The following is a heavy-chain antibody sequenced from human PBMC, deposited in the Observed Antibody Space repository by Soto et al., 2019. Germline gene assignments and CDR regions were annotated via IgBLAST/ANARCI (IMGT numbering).Heavy chain of an antibody. J-gene: IGHJ5*02. Sequence: SETLSLTCGVSGVSVTSHYWSWIRQSPGKGLEWIGSIYFRGSANYNPPLNSRATIILDTSKNQLSLNLSSVTTADAAVYYRARDRRSRGWFDPWGQGTLVTVSS. CDR1: GVSVTSHY. CDR3: ARDRRSRGWFDP. V-gene: IGHV4-59*02. CDR2: IYFRGSA.